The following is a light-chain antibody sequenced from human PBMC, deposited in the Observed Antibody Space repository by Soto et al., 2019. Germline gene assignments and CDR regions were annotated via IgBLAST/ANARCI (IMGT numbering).Light chain of an antibody. J-gene: IGKJ1*01. CDR2: ASS. CDR1: QSISSY. Sequence: DIQMTQSPSSLSASVGDRVTITCRASQSISSYLNWYQQKPGKAPNLLIYASSNLQSGVPSRFSGSGSGTDFTLTIGSLQPEDFATYYCQQSYSTPWTFGQGTKVEIK. V-gene: IGKV1-39*01. CDR3: QQSYSTPWT.